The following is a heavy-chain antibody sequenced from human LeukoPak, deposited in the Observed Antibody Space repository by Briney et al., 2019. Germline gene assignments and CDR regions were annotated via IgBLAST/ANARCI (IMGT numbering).Heavy chain of an antibody. CDR1: GYTFTSYY. V-gene: IGHV1-46*01. Sequence: ASVKVSCKASGYTFTSYYMHWVRQAPGQGLEWMGIINPSGGSTSYAQKFQGGVTMTRDTSTSTVYMELSSLRSEDTAVYYCARKAWSGYYYDYWGQGTLVTVSS. D-gene: IGHD3-22*01. CDR3: ARKAWSGYYYDY. CDR2: INPSGGST. J-gene: IGHJ4*02.